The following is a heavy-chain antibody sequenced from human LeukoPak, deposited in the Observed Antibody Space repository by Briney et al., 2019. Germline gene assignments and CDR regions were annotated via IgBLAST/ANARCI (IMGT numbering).Heavy chain of an antibody. CDR1: GGSISSSSCY. Sequence: SETLSLTCTVSGGSISSSSCYWGWIRQPPGKGLEWIGSIYYSGSTYYNPSLKSRVTISVDTSKNQFSLKLSSVTAADTAVYYCARHCTNGVCYTDFDYWGQGTLVTVSS. D-gene: IGHD2-8*01. J-gene: IGHJ4*02. CDR2: IYYSGST. V-gene: IGHV4-39*01. CDR3: ARHCTNGVCYTDFDY.